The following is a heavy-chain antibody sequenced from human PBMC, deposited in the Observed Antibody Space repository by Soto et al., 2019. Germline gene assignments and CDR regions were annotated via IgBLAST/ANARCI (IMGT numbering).Heavy chain of an antibody. CDR1: GYSFTSYW. CDR3: ARATEYADYTTPLDY. CDR2: IYPDDSDT. V-gene: IGHV5-51*01. D-gene: IGHD4-17*01. J-gene: IGHJ4*02. Sequence: PGESLKISCKGSGYSFTSYWIGWVRQMPGKGLEWMGIIYPDDSDTRYSPSFQGQVTISADKSISTAYLQWSSLKASDTAMYYCARATEYADYTTPLDYWGQGTLVTVSS.